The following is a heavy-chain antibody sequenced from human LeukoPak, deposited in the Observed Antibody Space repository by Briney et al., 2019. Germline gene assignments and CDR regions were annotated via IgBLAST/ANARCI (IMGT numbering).Heavy chain of an antibody. CDR2: ISSSGST. Sequence: SETLSLTCTVSGGSISSYYWSWIRQPAGKGLEWIGRISSSGSTNYSPSLKSRVTISVDTSKNQFSLKLSSVTAADTAVYYCARDQYYDAFDIWGQGTMVIVSS. J-gene: IGHJ3*02. V-gene: IGHV4-4*07. D-gene: IGHD1-26*01. CDR3: ARDQYYDAFDI. CDR1: GGSISSYY.